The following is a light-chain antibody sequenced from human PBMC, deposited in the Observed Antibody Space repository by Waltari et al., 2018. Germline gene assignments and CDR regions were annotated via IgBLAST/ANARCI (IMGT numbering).Light chain of an antibody. V-gene: IGKV3-15*01. Sequence: EIMMTQSTATLSVSPGDRATLSCRASQNIYTNLAWYQQKPGQTPRLLIYGASTRPTGIPARFSGSGSGTEFTLTINSLQSEDFAVYYCQQYNSWLTWTFGQGTKVEIK. CDR2: GAS. CDR1: QNIYTN. CDR3: QQYNSWLTWT. J-gene: IGKJ1*01.